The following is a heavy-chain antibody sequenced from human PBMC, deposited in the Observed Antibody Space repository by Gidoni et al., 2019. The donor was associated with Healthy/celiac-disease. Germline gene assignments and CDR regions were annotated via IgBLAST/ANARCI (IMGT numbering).Heavy chain of an antibody. Sequence: QVQLVQSGAEVKKPGASVKVSCKASGSTFTSYDINWVRQATGQGLEWMGWMNPNSGNTGYAQKFQGRVTMTRNTSISTADMELSSLRSEDTAVYYCARVWTIVGATIGYWGQGTLVTVSS. CDR3: ARVWTIVGATIGY. CDR1: GSTFTSYD. V-gene: IGHV1-8*01. D-gene: IGHD1-26*01. CDR2: MNPNSGNT. J-gene: IGHJ4*02.